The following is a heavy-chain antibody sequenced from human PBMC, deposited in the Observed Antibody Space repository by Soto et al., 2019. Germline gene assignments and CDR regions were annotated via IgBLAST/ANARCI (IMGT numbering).Heavy chain of an antibody. J-gene: IGHJ4*02. D-gene: IGHD3-22*01. CDR1: GGSVSSCSYY. V-gene: IGHV4-61*01. Sequence: QVQLQQSGPGLVKPSETLSLTCAVSGGSVSSCSYYWSWLRPPPGKGLEWVGYIYYSGSTNYNPSISRLVTIAVDTYKNQFPLKLSAVTAEETVVYYSARIAPALVSFDYWGQGTLVTVSS. CDR3: ARIAPALVSFDY. CDR2: IYYSGST.